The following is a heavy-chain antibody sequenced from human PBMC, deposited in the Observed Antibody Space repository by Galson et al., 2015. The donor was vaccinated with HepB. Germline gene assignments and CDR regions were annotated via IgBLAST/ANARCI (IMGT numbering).Heavy chain of an antibody. V-gene: IGHV3-30*18. D-gene: IGHD3/OR15-3a*01. CDR3: AKGDKLGWSTHDAFHV. CDR1: GFRLGLYG. Sequence: SLRLSCAASGFRLGLYGMDWVRQVPGKGLEWVAVISYDGTQKHYGDSVKGRFIISRDNSRNTLSLEMNSLRPEDTAIYYCAKGDKLGWSTHDAFHVWGPGTMVTVSS. CDR2: ISYDGTQK. J-gene: IGHJ3*01.